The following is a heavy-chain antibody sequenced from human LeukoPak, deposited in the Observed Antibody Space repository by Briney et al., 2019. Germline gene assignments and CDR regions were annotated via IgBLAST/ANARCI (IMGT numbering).Heavy chain of an antibody. CDR2: ISPYNGNT. D-gene: IGHD6-13*01. Sequence: SVKVSCKASGYTFTSYGISWVRHALGQGLEWMGWISPYNGNTNYAQKLQGTVTMTADTSTSTAYMDLRSLSSDDTAVYYCARDGSSSWYAYWGQGTLVTVSS. V-gene: IGHV1-18*01. CDR3: ARDGSSSWYAY. CDR1: GYTFTSYG. J-gene: IGHJ4*02.